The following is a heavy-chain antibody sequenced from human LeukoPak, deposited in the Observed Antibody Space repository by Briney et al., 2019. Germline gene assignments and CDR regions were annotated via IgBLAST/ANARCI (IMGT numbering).Heavy chain of an antibody. D-gene: IGHD2-2*01. CDR2: MNPNDGDP. CDR3: ARANFLYCSSSTCLFDY. J-gene: IGHJ4*02. Sequence: ASVKVSCKASGYTFTDYYMQWVRQAPGQGFEWMVWMNPNDGDPNYAQKFQGRVTMTRDTAISSAHMEVSRLRSDHTAVYYCARANFLYCSSSTCLFDYWGQGTLVTVSS. CDR1: GYTFTDYY. V-gene: IGHV1-2*02.